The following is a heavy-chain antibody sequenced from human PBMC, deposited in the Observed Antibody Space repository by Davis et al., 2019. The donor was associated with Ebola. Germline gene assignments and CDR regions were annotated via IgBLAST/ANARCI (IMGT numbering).Heavy chain of an antibody. CDR2: ISGSSSTI. CDR1: GFTFSTYS. D-gene: IGHD6-19*01. Sequence: PGGSLRLSCAASGFTFSTYSMNWVRQAPGEGLEWVSYISGSSSTIYYADSVKGRFTISRDNAKNSLYLQMNSLRAEDTAVYYCASSWGSGWYVYWGQGTLVTVSS. CDR3: ASSWGSGWYVY. V-gene: IGHV3-48*01. J-gene: IGHJ4*02.